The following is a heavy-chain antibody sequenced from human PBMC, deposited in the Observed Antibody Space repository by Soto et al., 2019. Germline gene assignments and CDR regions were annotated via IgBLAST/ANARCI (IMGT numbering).Heavy chain of an antibody. Sequence: GGSLRLSCAASGFTFSSYAMSWVRQAPGKGLEWVSAIRGSGGSTYYADSVKGRFTISRDNSKNTLYLQMNSLRAEDTAVYYCALLVRDIVVVPAVQIGYWGQGTLVTVSS. D-gene: IGHD2-2*01. V-gene: IGHV3-23*01. CDR2: IRGSGGST. CDR1: GFTFSSYA. CDR3: ALLVRDIVVVPAVQIGY. J-gene: IGHJ4*02.